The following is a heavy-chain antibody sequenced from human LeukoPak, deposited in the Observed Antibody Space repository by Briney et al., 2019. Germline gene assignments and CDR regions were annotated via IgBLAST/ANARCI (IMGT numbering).Heavy chain of an antibody. D-gene: IGHD2-15*01. V-gene: IGHV3-74*01. Sequence: GVSVRLSCGASGLTFNIYFMLGVRHAPGRGLVGVSRINGDGTSTIYADSVKGRFTISRDNAKNTLYLQMNSLRAEDTAVYYCARRVDATRGFDSWGQGTLVTVSS. CDR3: ARRVDATRGFDS. J-gene: IGHJ5*01. CDR1: GLTFNIYF. CDR2: INGDGTST.